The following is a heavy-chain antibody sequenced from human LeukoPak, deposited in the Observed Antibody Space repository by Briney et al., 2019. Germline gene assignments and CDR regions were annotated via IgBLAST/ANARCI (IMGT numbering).Heavy chain of an antibody. V-gene: IGHV3-21*06. CDR3: ASEFRSEGF. J-gene: IGHJ4*02. Sequence: GGSLRLSCAASGFTFIHYSMNRVRQAPGKGLEWVSSIDRHSSSKNYADSVKGRFVISRDNAKNLLYLEMNSLRAEDTAVYYCASEFRSEGFWGQGTLVTVSS. CDR2: IDRHSSSK. CDR1: GFTFIHYS.